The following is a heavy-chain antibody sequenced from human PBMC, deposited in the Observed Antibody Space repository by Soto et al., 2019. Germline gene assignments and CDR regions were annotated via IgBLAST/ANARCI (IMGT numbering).Heavy chain of an antibody. Sequence: SVKVSCKASGGTFSSYAISWVRQAPGQGLEWMGGIIPIFGTANYAQKFQGRVTITADESTSTAYMELSSLRSEDTAVYYCARDQGMTTVIGSDGMDVWGQGTTVTVSS. V-gene: IGHV1-69*13. D-gene: IGHD4-17*01. CDR3: ARDQGMTTVIGSDGMDV. CDR2: IIPIFGTA. J-gene: IGHJ6*02. CDR1: GGTFSSYA.